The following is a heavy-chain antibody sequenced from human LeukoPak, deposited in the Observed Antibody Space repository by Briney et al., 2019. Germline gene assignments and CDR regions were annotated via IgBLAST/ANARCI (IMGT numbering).Heavy chain of an antibody. CDR2: IKEDGSKK. CDR3: ATPLDYYDSSGYHQGGD. D-gene: IGHD3-22*01. Sequence: GGSLRLSCAASGFTFSSYSMNWVRQAPGKGLEWVANIKEDGSKKNYVDSVKGRFTISRDNTKNSLYLQMNSLRAEDTAVYYCATPLDYYDSSGYHQGGDWGQGTLVTVSS. J-gene: IGHJ4*02. V-gene: IGHV3-7*03. CDR1: GFTFSSYS.